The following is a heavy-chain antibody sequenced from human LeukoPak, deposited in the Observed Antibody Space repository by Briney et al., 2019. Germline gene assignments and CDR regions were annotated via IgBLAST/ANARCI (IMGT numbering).Heavy chain of an antibody. D-gene: IGHD4-17*01. CDR1: GFTFSNYE. V-gene: IGHV3-21*01. Sequence: PGGSLRLSCTASGFTFSNYEMNWVRQAPGKGLEWVSSISSSSSYIYYADSVKGRSTISRDNAKNSLYLQMNSLRAEDTAVYYCAREESIGTYGDYWGQGTLVTVSS. CDR2: ISSSSSYI. CDR3: AREESIGTYGDY. J-gene: IGHJ4*02.